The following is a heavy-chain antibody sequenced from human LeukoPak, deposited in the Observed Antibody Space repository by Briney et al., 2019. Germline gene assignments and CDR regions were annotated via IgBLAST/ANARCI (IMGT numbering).Heavy chain of an antibody. CDR3: ADPPNADY. J-gene: IGHJ4*02. CDR1: GFTFSRYA. Sequence: PGGSLRLSCAASGFTFSRYAMSWVRQAPGKGLEWVSSIGGSDGRTYYAKSVMGRFTISRDNSKNTLSLQMNSLRVEDTAVYFFADPPNADYWGQGTLVTVSS. V-gene: IGHV3-23*01. D-gene: IGHD4/OR15-4a*01. CDR2: IGGSDGRT.